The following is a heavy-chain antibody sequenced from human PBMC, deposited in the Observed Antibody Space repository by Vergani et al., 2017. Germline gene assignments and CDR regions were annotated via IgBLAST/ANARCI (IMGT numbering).Heavy chain of an antibody. V-gene: IGHV3-20*04. Sequence: VHLVESGGGVVQPGRSLRLSCVVSGFTFDDYGMSWVRQAPGKGLEWVSGINWNGGSTGYADSVKGRFTISRDNAKNSLYLQMNSLRAEDTALYYCARGDYYDSSGYYRGDYWGQGTLVTVSS. J-gene: IGHJ4*02. CDR3: ARGDYYDSSGYYRGDY. CDR1: GFTFDDYG. D-gene: IGHD3-22*01. CDR2: INWNGGST.